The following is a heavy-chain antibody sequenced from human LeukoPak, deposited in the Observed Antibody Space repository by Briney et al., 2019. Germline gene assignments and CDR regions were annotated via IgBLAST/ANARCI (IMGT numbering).Heavy chain of an antibody. V-gene: IGHV3-11*01. Sequence: GGSLRLSCAASGFTFSDYYMSWIRQAPGKGLEWVSYISSSGSTIYYADSVKGRFTISRDNAKNSLYLQINSLRAEDTAVYYCARAQLVFFYMDVWGKGTTVTVSS. CDR2: ISSSGSTI. CDR1: GFTFSDYY. D-gene: IGHD6-13*01. CDR3: ARAQLVFFYMDV. J-gene: IGHJ6*03.